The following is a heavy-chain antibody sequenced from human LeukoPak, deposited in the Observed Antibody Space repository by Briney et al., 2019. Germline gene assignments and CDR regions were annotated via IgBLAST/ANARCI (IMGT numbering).Heavy chain of an antibody. V-gene: IGHV1-46*01. Sequence: ASVKVSCKASGDTFTSYYIHWVRQAPGQGLEWMGIINPSGGSTTYPQKFQGRVTMTRDMSTSTVYMDLSSLRSEDTAVYYCASGDYGDPPLNYWGQGTLVTVSS. D-gene: IGHD4/OR15-4a*01. CDR3: ASGDYGDPPLNY. CDR2: INPSGGST. CDR1: GDTFTSYY. J-gene: IGHJ4*02.